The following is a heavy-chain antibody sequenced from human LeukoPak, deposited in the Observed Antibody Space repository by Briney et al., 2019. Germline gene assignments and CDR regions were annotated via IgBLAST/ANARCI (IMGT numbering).Heavy chain of an antibody. V-gene: IGHV4-39*02. D-gene: IGHD3-22*01. CDR1: GGSISSRGFF. Sequence: SETLSLTCTVSGGSISSRGFFWGWIRQPPGKGPEWIGSVYYSGATYYNSSLKSRVTISVDTSKNHFSLKLSSVTAADTAVYYCATGRYYCNSSGYPEFDYWGQGTLVTVSS. J-gene: IGHJ4*02. CDR2: VYYSGAT. CDR3: ATGRYYCNSSGYPEFDY.